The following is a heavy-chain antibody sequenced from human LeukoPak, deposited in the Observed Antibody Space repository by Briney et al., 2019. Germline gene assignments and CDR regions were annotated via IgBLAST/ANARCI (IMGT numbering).Heavy chain of an antibody. CDR3: ARAVRIAARPGAVGY. V-gene: IGHV1-2*02. J-gene: IGHJ4*02. D-gene: IGHD6-6*01. Sequence: ASVKVSCKASGYTFTGYYMHWVRQAPGQGLEWIGWINPNSGGTNYAQKFQGRVTMTRDASISTAYMELSRLRSDDTAVYYCARAVRIAARPGAVGYWGQGTLVTVSS. CDR2: INPNSGGT. CDR1: GYTFTGYY.